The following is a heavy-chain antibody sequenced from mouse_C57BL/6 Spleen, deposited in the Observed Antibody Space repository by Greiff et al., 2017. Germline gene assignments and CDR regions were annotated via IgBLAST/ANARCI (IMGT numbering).Heavy chain of an antibody. CDR2: ISYDGSN. CDR3: ARRGDYDGYYYAMDY. Sequence: EVKLQESGPGLVKPSQSLSLTCSVTGYSITSGYYWNWIRQFPGNKLEWMGYISYDGSNNYNPSLKNRISITRDTSKNQFFLKLNSVTTEDTATYYCARRGDYDGYYYAMDYWGQGTSVTVSS. CDR1: GYSITSGYY. D-gene: IGHD2-4*01. V-gene: IGHV3-6*01. J-gene: IGHJ4*01.